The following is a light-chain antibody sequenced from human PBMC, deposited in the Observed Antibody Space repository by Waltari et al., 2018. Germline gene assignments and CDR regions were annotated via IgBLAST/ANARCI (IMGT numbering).Light chain of an antibody. Sequence: QSALTQPASVSGSPGQSITISCTGTSSDVGAYDYFSWYRQLPGKAPELMISDVSRRPSGSSDRCSGSKSGDTASLTISGLQAEDEADYYCSSMISGGPLVFGSGTQVTVL. J-gene: IGLJ1*01. CDR1: SSDVGAYDY. CDR2: DVS. V-gene: IGLV2-14*03. CDR3: SSMISGGPLV.